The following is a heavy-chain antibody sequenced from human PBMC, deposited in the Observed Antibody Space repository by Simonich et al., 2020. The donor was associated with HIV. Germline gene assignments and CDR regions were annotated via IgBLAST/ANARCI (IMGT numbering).Heavy chain of an antibody. D-gene: IGHD3-3*01. Sequence: QVQLQPWGAGLLKPSETLSLTCAVYGGSFSGYYWSWICQPPGKGLEGIGEINQRGNTNDNPSLKSRVTISVDTSKNQFSLKLSSVTAADTAVYYCARGSWSGWSYYYYYMDVWGKGTTVTVSS. CDR2: INQRGNT. CDR3: ARGSWSGWSYYYYYMDV. V-gene: IGHV4-34*01. CDR1: GGSFSGYY. J-gene: IGHJ6*03.